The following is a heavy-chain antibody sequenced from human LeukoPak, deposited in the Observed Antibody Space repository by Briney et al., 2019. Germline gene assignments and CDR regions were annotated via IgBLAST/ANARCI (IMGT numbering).Heavy chain of an antibody. Sequence: SETLSLTRTVSGGSISSYYWSWIRQPPGKGLEWIGYIYYSGTTNYNPSLKSRVTMSVDTSKNQFSLKQNSVTAADTAVYYCARSLSSGWFPFDYWGQGTLVTVSS. CDR2: IYYSGTT. J-gene: IGHJ4*02. CDR1: GGSISSYY. V-gene: IGHV4-59*12. CDR3: ARSLSSGWFPFDY. D-gene: IGHD6-19*01.